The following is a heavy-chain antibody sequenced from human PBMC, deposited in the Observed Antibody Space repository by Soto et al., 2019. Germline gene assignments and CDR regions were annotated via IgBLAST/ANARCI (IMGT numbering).Heavy chain of an antibody. J-gene: IGHJ4*02. Sequence: GGSLRLSCAASGFTFTRYSMNWVRQAPGKGLEWVSFISSTTNYIYYGDSMKGRFTISRDNAKNSLYLEMNSLRAEDTAVYYCARESEDLTSNFDYWGQGTLVTVSS. CDR1: GFTFTRYS. CDR3: ARESEDLTSNFDY. CDR2: ISSTTNYI. V-gene: IGHV3-21*06.